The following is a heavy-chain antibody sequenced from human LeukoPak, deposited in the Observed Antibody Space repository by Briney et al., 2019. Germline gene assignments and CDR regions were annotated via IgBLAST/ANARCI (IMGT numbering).Heavy chain of an antibody. CDR3: AKGNSSGWFTNWFDP. D-gene: IGHD6-19*01. CDR2: ISWNSGSI. CDR1: GFTFDDYA. J-gene: IGHJ5*02. V-gene: IGHV3-9*03. Sequence: GGSLRLSCAASGFTFDDYAMHWVRQAPGKGLEWVSGISWNSGSIGDADSVKGRFTISRDNAKNSLYLQKNSLRAEDMALYYCAKGNSSGWFTNWFDPWGQGTLVTVSS.